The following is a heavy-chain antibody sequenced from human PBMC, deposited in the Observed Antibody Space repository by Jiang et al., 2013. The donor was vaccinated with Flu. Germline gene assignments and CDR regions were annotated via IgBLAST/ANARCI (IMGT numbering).Heavy chain of an antibody. CDR3: ARHRTLAGVVIAYNWFDP. V-gene: IGHV4-39*01. J-gene: IGHJ5*02. CDR1: GGSIGSGSYY. D-gene: IGHD2-15*01. Sequence: GSGLVKPSETLSLTCTVSGGSIGSGSYYWAWIRQPPGKELEWFGSIYYSGSTYSNLSLKSRVTISVDTSKNQFSLKLRSVTVADTAVYYCARHRTLAGVVIAYNWFDPWGQGTLVTVSS. CDR2: IYYSGST.